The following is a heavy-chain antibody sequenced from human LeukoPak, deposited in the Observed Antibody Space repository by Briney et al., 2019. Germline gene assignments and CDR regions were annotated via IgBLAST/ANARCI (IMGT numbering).Heavy chain of an antibody. J-gene: IGHJ4*02. D-gene: IGHD2-15*01. CDR1: GYTFTGYY. V-gene: IGHV1-2*02. CDR2: INPNSGGT. Sequence: ASVKVSCKASGYTFTGYYMHWVRQAPGQGLEWMGWINPNSGGTNYAQKFQGRVTMTRDTSISTAYMELSRLRSDDTAVYYCARAVSYCSGGSCYSDDYFDYWGQGTLVTVSS. CDR3: ARAVSYCSGGSCYSDDYFDY.